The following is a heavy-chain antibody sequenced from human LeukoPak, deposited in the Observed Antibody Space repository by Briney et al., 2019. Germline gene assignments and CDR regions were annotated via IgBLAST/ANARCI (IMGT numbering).Heavy chain of an antibody. CDR1: GFTFSSYG. J-gene: IGHJ4*02. CDR3: ARDSVPWVRGAYYFDY. Sequence: GGSLRLSCAASGFTFSSYGMHRVRQAPGKGLEWVAVIWYDGSNKYYADSVKGRFTISRGNSKNTLYLQMNSLRAEDTAVYYCARDSVPWVRGAYYFDYWGQGTLVTVSS. CDR2: IWYDGSNK. D-gene: IGHD3-10*01. V-gene: IGHV3-33*01.